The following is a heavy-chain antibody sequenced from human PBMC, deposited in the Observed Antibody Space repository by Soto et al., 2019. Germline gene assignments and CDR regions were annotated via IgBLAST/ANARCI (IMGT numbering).Heavy chain of an antibody. CDR2: IYYSGST. V-gene: IGHV4-39*01. CDR3: ARHTIWPYSGYDLHWFDP. J-gene: IGHJ5*02. D-gene: IGHD5-12*01. Sequence: SETLSLTCTVSGGSISSSSYYWGWIRQPPGKGLEWIGSIYYSGSTYYSPSLKSRVTISVDTSKNQFSLKLSSVTAADTAVYYCARHTIWPYSGYDLHWFDPWGQGTLVTVSS. CDR1: GGSISSSSYY.